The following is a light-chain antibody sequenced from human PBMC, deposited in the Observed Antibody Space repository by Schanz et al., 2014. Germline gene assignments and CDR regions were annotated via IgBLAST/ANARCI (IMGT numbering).Light chain of an antibody. CDR2: EGS. V-gene: IGLV2-14*02. J-gene: IGLJ2*01. CDR1: SSDVGSYKL. Sequence: QSALTQPASVSGSPGQSITISCTGTSSDVGSYKLVSWYQQHPGKAPKLMIYEGSKRPSGVSNRFSGSKSGNTASLTISGLQAEDEANYYCSSYTSSSTLEVFGGGTKLTVL. CDR3: SSYTSSSTLEV.